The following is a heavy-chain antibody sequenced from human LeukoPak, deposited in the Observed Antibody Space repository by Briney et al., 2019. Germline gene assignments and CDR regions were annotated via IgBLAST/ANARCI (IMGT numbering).Heavy chain of an antibody. J-gene: IGHJ5*02. Sequence: GGSLRLSCAASGFTFSDYAMHWVRQAPGKGLEWVAVISYDGSNKYYADSVKGRFTISRDNAKNSLFLQMNSLRAEDTAVYYCARDSSGWYHWFDPWGQGTLVTVSS. CDR3: ARDSSGWYHWFDP. V-gene: IGHV3-30*04. CDR2: ISYDGSNK. D-gene: IGHD6-19*01. CDR1: GFTFSDYA.